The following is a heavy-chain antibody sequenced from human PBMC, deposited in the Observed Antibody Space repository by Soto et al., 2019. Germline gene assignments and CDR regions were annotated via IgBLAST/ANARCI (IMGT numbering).Heavy chain of an antibody. V-gene: IGHV1-69*10. CDR1: GGAFTDFG. J-gene: IGHJ6*02. CDR2: VIPLHNTS. Sequence: SVKVSCKVSGGAFTDFGLNRVRHVPGQGLEWLGGVIPLHNTSNYSLKFLGRGSVTADITSSTVYMHLSGLTSDDTATYYCAIWYHWNPLYFRGMDVWGQGTTVTVSS. CDR3: AIWYHWNPLYFRGMDV. D-gene: IGHD1-20*01.